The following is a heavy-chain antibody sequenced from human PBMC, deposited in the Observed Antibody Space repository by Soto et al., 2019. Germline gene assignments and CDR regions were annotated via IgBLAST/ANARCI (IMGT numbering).Heavy chain of an antibody. Sequence: GGSLRLSCAASGFTISSYWMHWVRQAPGKGLVWVSRINSDGSSTSYADSVKGRFTISRDNAKNTLYLQMNSLRAEDTAVYYCARLGYCSSTSCSYYYYMDVWGKGTTVTVSS. V-gene: IGHV3-74*01. D-gene: IGHD2-2*01. CDR3: ARLGYCSSTSCSYYYYMDV. J-gene: IGHJ6*03. CDR2: INSDGSST. CDR1: GFTISSYW.